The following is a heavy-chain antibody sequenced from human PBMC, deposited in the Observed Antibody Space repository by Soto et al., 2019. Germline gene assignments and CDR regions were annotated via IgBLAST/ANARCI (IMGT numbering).Heavy chain of an antibody. D-gene: IGHD6-19*01. CDR2: IKQDGSEK. J-gene: IGHJ4*02. Sequence: GGSLRLSCAASGFTFSSYWMSWVRQAPGKGLEWVANIKQDGSEKYYVDSVKGRFTISRDNAKNSLYLQMNSLRAEDTAVYYCARVVGTSSGWAYYFDYWGQGTLVTVSS. V-gene: IGHV3-7*01. CDR3: ARVVGTSSGWAYYFDY. CDR1: GFTFSSYW.